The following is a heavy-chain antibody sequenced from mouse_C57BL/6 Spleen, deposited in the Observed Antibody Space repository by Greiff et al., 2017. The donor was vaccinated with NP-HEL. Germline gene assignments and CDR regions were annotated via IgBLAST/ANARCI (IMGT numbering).Heavy chain of an antibody. V-gene: IGHV5-4*01. CDR1: GFTFSSYA. CDR2: ISDGGSYT. J-gene: IGHJ4*01. Sequence: EVQRVESGGGLVKPGGSLKLSCAASGFTFSSYAMSWVRQTPEKRLEWVATISDGGSYTYYPDNVKGRFTISRDNAKNNLYLQMSHLKSEDTAMYYCALSTVPDAMDYWGQGTSVTVSS. CDR3: ALSTVPDAMDY. D-gene: IGHD1-1*01.